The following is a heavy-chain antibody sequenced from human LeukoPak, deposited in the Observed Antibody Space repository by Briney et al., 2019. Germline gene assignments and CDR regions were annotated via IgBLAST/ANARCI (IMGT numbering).Heavy chain of an antibody. D-gene: IGHD6-19*01. Sequence: GGSLRLSCAASGLTVSSNYMTWVRQAPGKGLEWVSVIYTGGTTYYADSMKGRFTISRDNSKNTLYLRMNSLRAEDTAVYFCARGYSSGHDALGIWGQGTVVTVSS. CDR3: ARGYSSGHDALGI. CDR2: IYTGGTT. CDR1: GLTVSSNY. J-gene: IGHJ3*02. V-gene: IGHV3-53*01.